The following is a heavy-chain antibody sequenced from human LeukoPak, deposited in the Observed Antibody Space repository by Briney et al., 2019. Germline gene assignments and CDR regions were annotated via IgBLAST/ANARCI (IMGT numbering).Heavy chain of an antibody. V-gene: IGHV4-39*07. CDR2: IYYSGST. CDR3: ASGDCSSTSCYSPGY. D-gene: IGHD2-2*01. J-gene: IGHJ4*02. Sequence: SETLSLTCTVSGGSISSSSYYWGWIRQPPGKGLEWIGSIYYSGSTYYNPSLKSRVTISVDTSKNQFSLKLSSVTAADTAVYYCASGDCSSTSCYSPGYWGQGTLVTVSS. CDR1: GGSISSSSYY.